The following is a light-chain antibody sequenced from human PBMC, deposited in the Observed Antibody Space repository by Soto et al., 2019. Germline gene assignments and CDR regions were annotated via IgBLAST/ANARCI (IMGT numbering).Light chain of an antibody. V-gene: IGKV1-5*03. Sequence: DIQMTQSPSTLSASLGDRVTITCRASQSISTWLAWYQQKPGKAPKLLIYKASSLESGIPSRFSGSGSGTEFTLTISRLQPDDFATYYCQQYNTYPLTFGGGTTVEIK. CDR3: QQYNTYPLT. J-gene: IGKJ4*01. CDR2: KAS. CDR1: QSISTW.